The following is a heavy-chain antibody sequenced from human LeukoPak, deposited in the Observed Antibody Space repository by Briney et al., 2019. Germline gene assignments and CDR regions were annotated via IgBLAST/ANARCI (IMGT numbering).Heavy chain of an antibody. Sequence: SETLSLTCAVSGVSISSSNWWHWVRQPPGKGLEWIGEIYHSGSTNYNPSLKSRVTISLDKSENQFSLKLSTVTAADTAVYYCSRLPDPWGQGTLVTVSS. CDR2: IYHSGST. J-gene: IGHJ5*02. CDR3: SRLPDP. CDR1: GVSISSSNW. V-gene: IGHV4-4*02.